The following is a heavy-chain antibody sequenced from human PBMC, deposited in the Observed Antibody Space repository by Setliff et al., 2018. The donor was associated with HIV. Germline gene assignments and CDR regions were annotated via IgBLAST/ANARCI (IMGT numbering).Heavy chain of an antibody. Sequence: SETLSLTCTVSGGSISSSSYYWGWIRQPPGKGLEWLGTIYYSGSTYYNPSLKSRVTLSVDTSKNQFSLKLSSVTAADTAVYYCARHDSRGPRSAFDLWGRGTMVTV. CDR2: IYYSGST. V-gene: IGHV4-39*01. J-gene: IGHJ3*01. D-gene: IGHD2-21*01. CDR3: ARHDSRGPRSAFDL. CDR1: GGSISSSSYY.